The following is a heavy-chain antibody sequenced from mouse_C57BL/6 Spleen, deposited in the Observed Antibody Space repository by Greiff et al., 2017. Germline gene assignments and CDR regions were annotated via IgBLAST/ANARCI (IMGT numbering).Heavy chain of an antibody. J-gene: IGHJ4*01. Sequence: QVQLQQPGAELVRPGASVKLSCKASGYTFTDYYITWVKQRPGQGLEWIARIYPGSGNTYYNEKFKGKATLTAEKSSGTAYMQLSSLTSEDSAVYFCARDYYGRRDAMDDGGRGTSVTVSS. CDR1: GYTFTDYY. V-gene: IGHV1-76*01. CDR3: ARDYYGRRDAMDD. D-gene: IGHD1-1*01. CDR2: IYPGSGNT.